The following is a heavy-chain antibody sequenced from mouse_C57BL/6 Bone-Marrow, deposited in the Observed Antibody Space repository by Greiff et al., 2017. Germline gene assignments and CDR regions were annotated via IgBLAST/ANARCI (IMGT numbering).Heavy chain of an antibody. CDR2: IYPGDGDT. CDR1: GYAFSSSW. Sequence: VQLQQSGPELVKPGASVKISCKASGYAFSSSWMNWVKQRPGKGLEWIGRIYPGDGDTNYNGKFKGKATLTADKSSSTAYMQLSSMKSEESAVYFCARSRVYYYGSSYVHWYFDVWGTGTTVTVSA. CDR3: ARSRVYYYGSSYVHWYFDV. V-gene: IGHV1-82*01. J-gene: IGHJ1*03. D-gene: IGHD1-1*01.